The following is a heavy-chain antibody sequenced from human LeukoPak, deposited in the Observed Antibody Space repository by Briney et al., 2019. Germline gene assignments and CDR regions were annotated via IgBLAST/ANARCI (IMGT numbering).Heavy chain of an antibody. V-gene: IGHV4-59*01. J-gene: IGHJ4*02. Sequence: PSETLSLTCTVSGGSISSYYWSWIRQPPGKGLEWIGYIYYSGSTKYNPSLKSRVTVSVDASKTQFSLKLNSVTAADTAVYYCARGSRELYYFDYWGQGTLVTVSS. CDR3: ARGSRELYYFDY. CDR2: IYYSGST. CDR1: GGSISSYY. D-gene: IGHD1-7*01.